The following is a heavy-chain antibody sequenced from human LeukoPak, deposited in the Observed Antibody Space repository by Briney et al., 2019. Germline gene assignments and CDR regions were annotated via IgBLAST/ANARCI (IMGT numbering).Heavy chain of an antibody. J-gene: IGHJ6*03. V-gene: IGHV1-69*13. Sequence: ASVKVSCKASGGTFSSYAISWVRQAPGQGLEWMGGIIPIFGTANYAQKFQGRVTITADESTSTAYMELSSLRSEDTAVYYCARGPYSSSWYPYYYYYCMDVWGKGTTVTISS. D-gene: IGHD6-13*01. CDR3: ARGPYSSSWYPYYYYYCMDV. CDR2: IIPIFGTA. CDR1: GGTFSSYA.